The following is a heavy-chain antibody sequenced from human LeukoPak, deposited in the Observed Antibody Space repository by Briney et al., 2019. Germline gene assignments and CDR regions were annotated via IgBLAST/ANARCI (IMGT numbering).Heavy chain of an antibody. CDR1: GFTFSYYG. D-gene: IGHD1-26*01. CDR3: AKQGGYYYYMDV. V-gene: IGHV3-30*18. Sequence: GGSLRLSCAASGFTFSYYGIHWVRQAPGKGLEWVAVISYDGSNKYYADSVKGRFTISRDNSRNTLYLQMNSLRAEDTAVYYCAKQGGYYYYMDVWGKGTTVTVS. J-gene: IGHJ6*03. CDR2: ISYDGSNK.